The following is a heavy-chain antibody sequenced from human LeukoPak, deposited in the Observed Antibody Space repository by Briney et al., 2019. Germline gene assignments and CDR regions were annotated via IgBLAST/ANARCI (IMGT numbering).Heavy chain of an antibody. CDR2: IYYSGST. CDR1: GGSISSYY. CDR3: ARWFGELYPWFDP. Sequence: HPSETLSLTCTVSGGSISSYYWSWIRQPPGKGLEWIGYIYYSGSTNYNPSLKSRVTISVDTSKNQFSLKLSSVTAADTAVYYCARWFGELYPWFDPWGQGTLVTVSS. D-gene: IGHD3-10*01. J-gene: IGHJ5*02. V-gene: IGHV4-59*01.